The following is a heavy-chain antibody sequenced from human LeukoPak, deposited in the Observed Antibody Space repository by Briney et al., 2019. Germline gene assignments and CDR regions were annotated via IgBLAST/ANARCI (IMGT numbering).Heavy chain of an antibody. J-gene: IGHJ4*02. CDR2: INPNNGGT. V-gene: IGHV1-2*02. CDR3: ARDLKDDGFGAEGSLDF. D-gene: IGHD3-10*01. Sequence: ASVKVSCKTFGYTFTSNYMQWVRQAPGQGLEWVGWINPNNGGTYYAEKFQGRVTMTRDTSTGTVYMELDSLRYDDTAVYYCARDLKDDGFGAEGSLDFWGQGTLVTVSS. CDR1: GYTFTSNY.